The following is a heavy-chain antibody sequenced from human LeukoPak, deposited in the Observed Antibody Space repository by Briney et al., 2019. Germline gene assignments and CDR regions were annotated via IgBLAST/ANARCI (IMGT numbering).Heavy chain of an antibody. V-gene: IGHV1-69*13. J-gene: IGHJ4*02. CDR1: GYTFTSYA. CDR2: IIPIFGTA. Sequence: VASVKVSCTASGYTFTSYAISWVRQAPGQGLEWMGGIIPIFGTANYAQKFQGRVTITADESTSTAYMELSSLRSEDTAVYYCARARDWAGYSYGFYYWGQGTLVTVSS. CDR3: ARARDWAGYSYGFYY. D-gene: IGHD5-18*01.